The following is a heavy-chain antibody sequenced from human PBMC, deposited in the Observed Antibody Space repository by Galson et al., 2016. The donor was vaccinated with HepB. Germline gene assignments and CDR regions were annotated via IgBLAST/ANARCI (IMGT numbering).Heavy chain of an antibody. V-gene: IGHV3-23*01. CDR3: AKTITGTPYYLDY. Sequence: SLRLSCAASGFIFNYYAMSWVRQAPGKGLEWVSGISGSGDYTYYADSVRGRFTISRDNSKNTLFLQMNSLTAEDTAVYYCAKTITGTPYYLDYWGQGTLVTVSS. CDR1: GFIFNYYA. CDR2: ISGSGDYT. D-gene: IGHD1-7*01. J-gene: IGHJ4*02.